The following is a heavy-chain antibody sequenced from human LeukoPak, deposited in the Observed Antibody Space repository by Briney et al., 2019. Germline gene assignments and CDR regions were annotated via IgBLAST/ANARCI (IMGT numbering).Heavy chain of an antibody. D-gene: IGHD2-15*01. Sequence: ASVKVSCKASGYTFTSYYMHWVRQAPGQGLEWMGIINPSGGSTSYAQKFQGRVTMTRDTSTSTVYMALSSLRSEDTAVYYCARDHCSGGSCYYYYGMDVWGQGTTVTVSS. CDR2: INPSGGST. CDR3: ARDHCSGGSCYYYYGMDV. V-gene: IGHV1-46*01. J-gene: IGHJ6*02. CDR1: GYTFTSYY.